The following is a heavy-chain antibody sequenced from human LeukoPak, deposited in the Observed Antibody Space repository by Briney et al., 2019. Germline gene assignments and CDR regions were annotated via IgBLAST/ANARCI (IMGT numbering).Heavy chain of an antibody. D-gene: IGHD6-19*01. CDR3: EREASSGRSLKGNFDY. Sequence: SVKVSCKASGGTFSSYAISWVRQAPGQGLEWMGGIIPIFGTANYAQKFQGRVTITTDESTSTAYMELSSLRSEDTAVYYCEREASSGRSLKGNFDYWGQGTLVTVSP. CDR1: GGTFSSYA. J-gene: IGHJ4*02. V-gene: IGHV1-69*05. CDR2: IIPIFGTA.